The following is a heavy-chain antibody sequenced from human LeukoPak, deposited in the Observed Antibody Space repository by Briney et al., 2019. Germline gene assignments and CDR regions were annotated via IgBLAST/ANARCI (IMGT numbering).Heavy chain of an antibody. CDR1: GYTLTELS. CDR3: ATAGPYGSGSYYRVLDY. CDR2: FDPEDGET. D-gene: IGHD3-10*01. Sequence: GASVKVSCKVSGYTLTELSMHWVRQAPGKGLEWMGGFDPEDGETIYAQKFQGRVTMTEDTSTDTAYMELSSLRSEDTAVYYCATAGPYGSGSYYRVLDYWGQGTLVTVSS. V-gene: IGHV1-24*01. J-gene: IGHJ4*02.